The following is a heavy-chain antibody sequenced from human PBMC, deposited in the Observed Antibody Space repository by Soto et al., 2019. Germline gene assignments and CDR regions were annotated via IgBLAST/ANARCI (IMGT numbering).Heavy chain of an antibody. CDR1: GFTFSDYW. CDR3: AREPPYPSYCSSTSCYGDYFDY. V-gene: IGHV3-7*01. J-gene: IGHJ4*02. D-gene: IGHD2-2*01. Sequence: GGSLRLSCAVSGFTFSDYWMSWVRQAPGKGLEWVANIKQDGNEKYYVDSVKGRFTISRDNAKNSLYLQMNSLRAEDTAVYYCAREPPYPSYCSSTSCYGDYFDYWGQGTLVTVSS. CDR2: IKQDGNEK.